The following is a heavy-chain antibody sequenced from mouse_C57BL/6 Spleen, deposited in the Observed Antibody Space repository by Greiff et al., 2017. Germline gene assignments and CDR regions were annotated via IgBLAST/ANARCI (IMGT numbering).Heavy chain of an antibody. CDR3: TRDRDYYGSSYVDY. D-gene: IGHD1-1*01. V-gene: IGHV5-9-1*02. CDR2: ISSGGDYI. J-gene: IGHJ2*01. CDR1: GFTFSSYA. Sequence: EVQLMESGEGLVKPGGSLKLSCAASGFTFSSYAMSWVRQTPEKRLGWVAYISSGGDYIYYADTVKGRFTISRDHARNTQYLQMSSLKSEDTAMYYCTRDRDYYGSSYVDYWGQGTTLTVSS.